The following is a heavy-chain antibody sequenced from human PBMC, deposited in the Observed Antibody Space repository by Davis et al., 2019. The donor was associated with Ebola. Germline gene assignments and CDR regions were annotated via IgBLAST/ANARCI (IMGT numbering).Heavy chain of an antibody. CDR2: SRNRENHYST. Sequence: GESLKISCAVSGLPFSYYFMDWVRLTPGKGLEWVGFSRNRENHYSTEYAASVRGRFTISRDDSKDSLDLQMNSLRIEDTAVYYCVTENWYRFESWGQGTLVTVSS. CDR3: VTENWYRFES. J-gene: IGHJ4*02. CDR1: GLPFSYYF. D-gene: IGHD1/OR15-1a*01. V-gene: IGHV3-72*01.